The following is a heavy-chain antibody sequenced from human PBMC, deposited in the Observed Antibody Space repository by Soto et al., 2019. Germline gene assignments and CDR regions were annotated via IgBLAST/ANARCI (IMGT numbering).Heavy chain of an antibody. CDR2: INPSGGST. Sequence: ASVKVSCKASGYTFTSYYMHWVRQAPGQGLEWMGIINPSGGSTSYAQKFQGRVTMTRDTSTSTVYMELSSLRSEDTAVYYCARAVRVGERITISGVVIIESAWFDPWGQGTLVTVSS. J-gene: IGHJ5*02. CDR1: GYTFTSYY. D-gene: IGHD3-3*01. CDR3: ARAVRVGERITISGVVIIESAWFDP. V-gene: IGHV1-46*03.